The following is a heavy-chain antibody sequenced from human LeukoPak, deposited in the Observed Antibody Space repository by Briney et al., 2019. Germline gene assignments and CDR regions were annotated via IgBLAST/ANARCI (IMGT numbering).Heavy chain of an antibody. CDR3: ARGNPYSSSGWPFDY. D-gene: IGHD6-19*01. CDR2: IYYSGST. Sequence: SETLSLTCTVSGGSISSYYWSWIRQPPGKGLEWIGYIYYSGSTNYNPSLKSRVTISVDTSKNQFSLKLSSVTAADTAVYYCARGNPYSSSGWPFDYWGQGTLVTVSS. V-gene: IGHV4-59*01. CDR1: GGSISSYY. J-gene: IGHJ4*02.